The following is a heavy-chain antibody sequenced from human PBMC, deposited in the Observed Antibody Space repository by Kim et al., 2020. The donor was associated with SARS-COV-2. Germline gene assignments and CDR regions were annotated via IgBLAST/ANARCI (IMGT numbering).Heavy chain of an antibody. J-gene: IGHJ6*02. Sequence: ASVKVSCKASGYTFTSYGISWVRQAPGQGLEWMGWISAYNGNTNYAQKLQGRVTMTTDTSTSTAYMELRSLRSDDTAVYYCARDQSSGGGWYRAYYYYGMDVWGQGTTVTVSS. V-gene: IGHV1-18*01. D-gene: IGHD6-19*01. CDR1: GYTFTSYG. CDR3: ARDQSSGGGWYRAYYYYGMDV. CDR2: ISAYNGNT.